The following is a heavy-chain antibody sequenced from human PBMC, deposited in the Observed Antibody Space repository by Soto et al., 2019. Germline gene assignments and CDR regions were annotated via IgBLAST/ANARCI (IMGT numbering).Heavy chain of an antibody. D-gene: IGHD2-2*01. V-gene: IGHV3-11*06. Sequence: GGSLRLSCAASGLTFSDYYMSWIRQAPGKGLEWVSYITSSGSYTKYADSVQGRFTISRDNAKNSLYLQMNSLRAEDTGVYFCAGYCSSPTCYGEDYWGQGTLVTVSS. CDR3: AGYCSSPTCYGEDY. CDR1: GLTFSDYY. CDR2: ITSSGSYT. J-gene: IGHJ4*02.